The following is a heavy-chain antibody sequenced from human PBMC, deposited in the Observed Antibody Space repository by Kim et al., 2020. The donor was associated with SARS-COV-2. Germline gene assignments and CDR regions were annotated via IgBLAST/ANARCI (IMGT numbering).Heavy chain of an antibody. J-gene: IGHJ3*02. CDR3: AYGSGSPDAFDI. Sequence: YADPVKGRFTISRDNAKTTLYLQMTSLRAEDPAVYYCAYGSGSPDAFDIWGQGTMVTVSS. V-gene: IGHV3-23*03. D-gene: IGHD3-10*01.